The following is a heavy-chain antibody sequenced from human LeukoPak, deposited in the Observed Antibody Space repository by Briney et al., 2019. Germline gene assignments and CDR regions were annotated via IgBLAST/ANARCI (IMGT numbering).Heavy chain of an antibody. J-gene: IGHJ3*02. CDR3: ARRSAANAFDI. D-gene: IGHD6-13*01. V-gene: IGHV5-51*01. CDR1: GYRFGNYW. CDR2: IYPGDSNT. Sequence: GESLKISCKGSGYRFGNYWITWVRQMPGKGLESMGIIYPGDSNTRYSPSFQGQVTISADKSITTAYLQWSSLKASDTAMYFCARRSAANAFDIWGQGTMVTVSS.